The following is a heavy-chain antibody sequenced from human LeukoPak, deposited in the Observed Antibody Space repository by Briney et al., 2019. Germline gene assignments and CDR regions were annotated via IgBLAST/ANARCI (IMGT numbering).Heavy chain of an antibody. CDR3: ARDSGVVVTTFGMDV. CDR2: ISGSGSST. D-gene: IGHD3-22*01. V-gene: IGHV3-23*01. J-gene: IGHJ6*02. CDR1: GFTFSIYA. Sequence: PGGSLRLSCAVSGFTFSIYAMSWVRQAPGKGLEWVSTISGSGSSTYYADSVKGRFTISRDNSKNTLYLQMNSLRAEDTAVYYCARDSGVVVTTFGMDVWGQGTTVTVSS.